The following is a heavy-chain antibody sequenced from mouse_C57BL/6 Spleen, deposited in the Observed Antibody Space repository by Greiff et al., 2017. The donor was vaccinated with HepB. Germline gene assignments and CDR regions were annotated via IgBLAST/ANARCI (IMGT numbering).Heavy chain of an antibody. CDR1: GFTFSSYG. D-gene: IGHD2-3*01. CDR2: ISSGGSYT. Sequence: EVKLMESGGDLVKPGGSLKLSCAASGFTFSSYGMSWVRQTPDKRLEWVATISSGGSYTYYPDSVKGRFTISRDNAKNTLYLQMSSLKSEDTAMYYCARRLYDGSFDYWGQGTTLTVSS. CDR3: ARRLYDGSFDY. J-gene: IGHJ2*01. V-gene: IGHV5-6*02.